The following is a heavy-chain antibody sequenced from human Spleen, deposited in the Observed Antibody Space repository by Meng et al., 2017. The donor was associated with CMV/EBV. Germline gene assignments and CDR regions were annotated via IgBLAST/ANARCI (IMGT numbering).Heavy chain of an antibody. CDR1: GYTFTSYD. CDR3: VAYSGSSFRFDP. V-gene: IGHV1-2*02. J-gene: IGHJ5*02. Sequence: ASVKVSCKASGYTFTSYDINWVRQATGQGLEWMGWINFNSGDTKYAQKFQGRVTMTRDTSVSTAYVELNSLRSDDTAVYYCVAYSGSSFRFDPWGQGTQVTVSS. D-gene: IGHD5-12*01. CDR2: INFNSGDT.